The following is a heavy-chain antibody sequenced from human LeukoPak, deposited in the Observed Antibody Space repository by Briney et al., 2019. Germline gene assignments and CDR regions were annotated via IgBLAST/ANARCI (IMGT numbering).Heavy chain of an antibody. V-gene: IGHV3-21*04. Sequence: GGSLRLSCAASGFTMNRYDMIWVRQAPGTGLQWISSISSASTGNYIYYADSVQGRFTISRDNAKNSLYLQMNSLRAEDTAMYYCARDVVAPGTARNYYYMDVWGKGTTVTVSS. CDR2: ISSASTGNYI. D-gene: IGHD6-13*01. CDR1: GFTMNRYD. J-gene: IGHJ6*03. CDR3: ARDVVAPGTARNYYYMDV.